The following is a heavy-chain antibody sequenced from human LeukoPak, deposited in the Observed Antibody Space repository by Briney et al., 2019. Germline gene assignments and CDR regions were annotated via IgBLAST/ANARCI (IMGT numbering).Heavy chain of an antibody. CDR3: ARDPYSGGYGAYYYYYMDV. D-gene: IGHD6-19*01. CDR2: ISSSGSTI. Sequence: GGSLRLSCAASGFTFSSYSMNWVRQAPGKGLEWVSSISSSGSTIYYADSVKGRFTISRDNAKNSLYLQMNSLRAEDTAVYYCARDPYSGGYGAYYYYYMDVWGKGTTVTVSS. CDR1: GFTFSSYS. V-gene: IGHV3-48*04. J-gene: IGHJ6*03.